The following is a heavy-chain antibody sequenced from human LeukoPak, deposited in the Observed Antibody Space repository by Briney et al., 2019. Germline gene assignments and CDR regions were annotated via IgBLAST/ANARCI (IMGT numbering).Heavy chain of an antibody. CDR1: GYTFTNYG. Sequence: ASVKVSCKASGYTFTNYGITWVRQAPGQGLEWMGWISTYSGNTNYARNLQGRVTMTTDTSTTTAYMELRSLRSDGTAVYYCARGGVTNWLDSWGQGTLVTVSS. D-gene: IGHD3-10*01. CDR3: ARGGVTNWLDS. J-gene: IGHJ5*01. CDR2: ISTYSGNT. V-gene: IGHV1-18*01.